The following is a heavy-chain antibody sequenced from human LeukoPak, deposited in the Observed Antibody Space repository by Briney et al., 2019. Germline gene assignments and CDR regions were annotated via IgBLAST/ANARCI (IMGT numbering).Heavy chain of an antibody. J-gene: IGHJ4*02. D-gene: IGHD3-10*01. V-gene: IGHV3-21*01. CDR2: ISSSSSYI. CDR3: ARDNYGSGSYPPYFDY. Sequence: GGSLRLSCAASGFTFSSYSMNWVPQAPGKGLEWVSSISSSSSYIYYADSVKGRFTISRDNAKNSLYLQMNSLRAEDTAVYYCARDNYGSGSYPPYFDYWGQGTLVTVSS. CDR1: GFTFSSYS.